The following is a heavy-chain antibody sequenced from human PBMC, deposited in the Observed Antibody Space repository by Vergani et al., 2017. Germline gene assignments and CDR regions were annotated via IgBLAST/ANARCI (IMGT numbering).Heavy chain of an antibody. V-gene: IGHV3-11*01. CDR3: ARGLIRSIAAAGRDNDWFDP. CDR2: ISSSGSTI. Sequence: QVQLVESGGGLVKPGGSLRLSCAASGFTFSDYYMSWIRQAPGKGLEWVSYISSSGSTIYYADSVKGRFTISRDNAKNSLYLQMNSLRAEDTAVYYCARGLIRSIAAAGRDNDWFDPWGQGPLVTVSS. CDR1: GFTFSDYY. J-gene: IGHJ5*02. D-gene: IGHD6-13*01.